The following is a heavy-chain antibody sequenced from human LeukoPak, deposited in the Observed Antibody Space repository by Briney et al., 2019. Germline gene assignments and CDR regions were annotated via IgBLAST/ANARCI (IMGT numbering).Heavy chain of an antibody. Sequence: ASVKVSCKASGYTFTGYYMHWVRQAPGQGLEWMGWINPNSGGTNYAQKFQGRVTMTRDTSISTAYMELSRLRSDDTAVYYCAISTAIDHDAFDIWGQGTVVTVSS. V-gene: IGHV1-2*02. CDR2: INPNSGGT. CDR1: GYTFTGYY. J-gene: IGHJ3*02. CDR3: AISTAIDHDAFDI. D-gene: IGHD2-21*02.